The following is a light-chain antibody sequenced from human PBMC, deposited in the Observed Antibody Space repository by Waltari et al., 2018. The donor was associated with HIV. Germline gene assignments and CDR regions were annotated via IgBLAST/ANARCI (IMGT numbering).Light chain of an antibody. CDR1: SGHRSYA. CDR3: QTWGTGIQV. J-gene: IGLJ3*02. V-gene: IGLV4-69*02. Sequence: QVVLTQSPFASASLGASVKLTCTLSSGHRSYAIAWHQQQSEKGPRYLMKVNGDGSHIKGDGIPDRFSGSSSGAERYLTISSLRFEDEAKYYCQTWGTGIQVFGGGTKLTVL. CDR2: VNGDGSH.